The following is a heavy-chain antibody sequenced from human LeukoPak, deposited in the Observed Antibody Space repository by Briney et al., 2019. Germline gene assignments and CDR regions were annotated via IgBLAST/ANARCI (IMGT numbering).Heavy chain of an antibody. Sequence: ASVKVSCKASGYTFTGYYMHWVRQAPGQGLEWMGWINPNSGGTNSAQKFQGRVTMTRDTSINTAYMELSRLRSDDTAVYYCARVRLPPTDIRGSYYFDYWGQGTLVTVSS. J-gene: IGHJ4*02. CDR1: GYTFTGYY. CDR2: INPNSGGT. CDR3: ARVRLPPTDIRGSYYFDY. D-gene: IGHD5-12*01. V-gene: IGHV1-2*02.